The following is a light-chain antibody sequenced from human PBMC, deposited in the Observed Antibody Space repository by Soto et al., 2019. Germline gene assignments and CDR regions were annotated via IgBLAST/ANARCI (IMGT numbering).Light chain of an antibody. CDR2: EVT. Sequence: QSGLTQPPSASGSPGQSVTISCTGTTTDVGTYNFVSWYQQHPGRAPKLILYEVTKRPSGVPDRFSGSKSDNTASLTVSGLQAEDEADYYCSSYAGTNAVLFGGGTKLTVL. V-gene: IGLV2-8*01. CDR3: SSYAGTNAVL. CDR1: TTDVGTYNF. J-gene: IGLJ2*01.